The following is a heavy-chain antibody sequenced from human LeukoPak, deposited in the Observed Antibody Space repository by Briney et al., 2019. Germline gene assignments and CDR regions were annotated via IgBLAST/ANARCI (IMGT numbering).Heavy chain of an antibody. V-gene: IGHV3-23*01. Sequence: GGSLRLSCAASGFTFSNYAMSWVRQAPGKGLEWVSAISGSGGSTYYADSVKGRFTISRDNSKNTLYLQMNSLRAEDTAVYYCAKVDRGYSYGCCDYWGQGTLVTVSS. CDR3: AKVDRGYSYGCCDY. J-gene: IGHJ4*02. CDR2: ISGSGGST. D-gene: IGHD5-18*01. CDR1: GFTFSNYA.